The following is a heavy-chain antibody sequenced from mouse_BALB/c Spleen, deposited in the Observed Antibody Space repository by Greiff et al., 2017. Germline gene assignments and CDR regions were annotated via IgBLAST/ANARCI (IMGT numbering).Heavy chain of an antibody. D-gene: IGHD2-14*01. J-gene: IGHJ2*01. CDR2: IWAGGST. V-gene: IGHV2-9*02. CDR1: GFSLTSYG. Sequence: VQLVESGPGLVAPSQSLSITCTVSGFSLTSYGVHWVRQPPGKGLEWLGVIWAGGSTNYNSALMSRLSISKDNSKSQVFLKMNSLQTDDTAMYYCALPAYYRYDGTFDYWGQGTTLTVSS. CDR3: ALPAYYRYDGTFDY.